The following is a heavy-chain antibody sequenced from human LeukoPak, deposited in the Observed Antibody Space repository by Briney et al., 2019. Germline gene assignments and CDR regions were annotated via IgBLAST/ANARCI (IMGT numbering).Heavy chain of an antibody. V-gene: IGHV4-39*01. CDR3: ARQTAGSPPRFDY. CDR2: IYYSGST. D-gene: IGHD6-19*01. Sequence: PSETLSLTCTVSGGSISSTSYYWGWIRQPPGRGLEWMGSIYYSGSTYYNPSLKSRVTISVDTSKNQFSLKLSSVTAADTAVYYCARQTAGSPPRFDYWGQGTLVTVSS. J-gene: IGHJ4*02. CDR1: GGSISSTSYY.